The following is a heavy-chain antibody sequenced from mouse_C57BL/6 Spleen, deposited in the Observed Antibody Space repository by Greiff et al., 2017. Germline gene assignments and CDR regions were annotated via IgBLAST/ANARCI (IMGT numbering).Heavy chain of an antibody. CDR3: AREAAGTRTPWYFDY. J-gene: IGHJ2*01. CDR2: IYPGDGDT. V-gene: IGHV1-82*01. D-gene: IGHD4-1*01. CDR1: GYAFSSSW. Sequence: QVQLKQSGPELVKPGASVKISCKASGYAFSSSWMNWVKQRPGKGLEWIGRIYPGDGDTNYNGKFKGKATLTADKSSSTAYMQLSRLTSEDSAVYFCAREAAGTRTPWYFDYWGQGTTLTVSS.